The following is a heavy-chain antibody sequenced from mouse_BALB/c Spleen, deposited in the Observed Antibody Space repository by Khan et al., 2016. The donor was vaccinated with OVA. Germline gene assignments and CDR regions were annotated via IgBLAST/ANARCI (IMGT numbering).Heavy chain of an antibody. J-gene: IGHJ3*01. Sequence: EVELVESRGDLVKPGGSLKLSCAASGFTFSSYSMSWVRQTPDKRLEWVASISSGGDYTYSPDSVKGRFTISRDNAKNTLYLQMSDLKSEDTAMYYCADHLTGSFAYWGQGTLVTVSA. V-gene: IGHV5-6*01. CDR1: GFTFSSYS. CDR2: ISSGGDYT. CDR3: ADHLTGSFAY. D-gene: IGHD4-1*01.